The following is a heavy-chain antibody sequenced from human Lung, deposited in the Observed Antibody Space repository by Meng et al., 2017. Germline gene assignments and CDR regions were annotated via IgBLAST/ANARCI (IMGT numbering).Heavy chain of an antibody. V-gene: IGHV4-34*01. CDR2: IKHSGST. CDR3: ARGPTTMAHDFDY. CDR1: GGSFSDYY. D-gene: IGHD4-11*01. J-gene: IGHJ4*02. Sequence: QVQPLEGGAGLLMPSETLSLTCFVSGGSFSDYYWGWIRQPPGKGLEWIGEIKHSGSTNYNPSLESRATISVDTSHNNLSLKLSSVTAADSAVYYCARGPTTMAHDFDYWGQGTLVTVSS.